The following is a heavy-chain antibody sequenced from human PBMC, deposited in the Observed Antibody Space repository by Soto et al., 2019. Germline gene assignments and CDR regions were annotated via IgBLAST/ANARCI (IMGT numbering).Heavy chain of an antibody. J-gene: IGHJ6*02. D-gene: IGHD6-19*01. Sequence: DVRLVESGGGLVQPGGSLRLSCAASSFTFSSYWLSWVRQAPGKGLEWVATIKQDGSENYYVDSVKGRFTISRDNAKNSLYLQMRRLRADDTAVYYCARDGPFISVAAPDFQYAMDVWGQGTTVTVS. CDR3: ARDGPFISVAAPDFQYAMDV. V-gene: IGHV3-7*03. CDR2: IKQDGSEN. CDR1: SFTFSSYW.